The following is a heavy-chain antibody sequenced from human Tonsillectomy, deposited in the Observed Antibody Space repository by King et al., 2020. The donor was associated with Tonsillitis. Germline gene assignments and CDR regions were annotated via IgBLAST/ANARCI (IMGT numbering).Heavy chain of an antibody. Sequence: VQLVESGGGLVQPGGSLRLSCAASGFTFSNYAMSWVRQTPGKGLVWVSAINSNGGGTYYADSVEGRFTIARDNSKNTVYLQMNSLRVEDTALYYCVKDTPALVDYSDAFDIWGQGTMVTVSS. J-gene: IGHJ3*02. V-gene: IGHV3-23*04. CDR2: INSNGGGT. D-gene: IGHD4-11*01. CDR3: VKDTPALVDYSDAFDI. CDR1: GFTFSNYA.